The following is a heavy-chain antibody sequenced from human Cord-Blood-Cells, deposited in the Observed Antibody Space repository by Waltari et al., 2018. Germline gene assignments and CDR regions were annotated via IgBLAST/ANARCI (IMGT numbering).Heavy chain of an antibody. Sequence: QVQLQESGPGLVKPSETLSLTCTVSGGSISSHHCSWIRQPPGKGLEWIGYIYYSGSTNYNPSLKSRVTISVDTSKNQFSLKLSSVTAADTAVYYCARKGRYCSSTSCYNVAFDIWGQGTMVTVSS. CDR1: GGSISSHH. CDR2: IYYSGST. CDR3: ARKGRYCSSTSCYNVAFDI. J-gene: IGHJ3*02. V-gene: IGHV4-59*11. D-gene: IGHD2-2*02.